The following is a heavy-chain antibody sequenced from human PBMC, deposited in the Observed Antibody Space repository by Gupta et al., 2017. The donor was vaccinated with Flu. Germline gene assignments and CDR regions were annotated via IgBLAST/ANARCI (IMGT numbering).Heavy chain of an antibody. CDR2: IYYGGII. V-gene: IGHV4-39*01. CDR3: AKYPRDANNSPGTDFDC. J-gene: IGHJ4*02. Sequence: IRMSNAYWGWVGRPPGKGLGWIGTIYYGGIIYLYPSLKSRVTISVDTTKNQFSLKLRSVTAADTAVDDGAKYPRDANNSPGTDFDCWGQGTLVTVSS. CDR1: IRMSNAY. D-gene: IGHD2-2*01.